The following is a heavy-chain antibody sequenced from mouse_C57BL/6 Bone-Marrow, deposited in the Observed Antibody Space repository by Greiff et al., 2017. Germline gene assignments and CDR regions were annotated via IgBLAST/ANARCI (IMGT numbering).Heavy chain of an antibody. CDR1: GYAISSSW. CDR3: ARGGNDDWIAY. V-gene: IGHV1-82*01. CDR2: IYPGDGDS. D-gene: IGHD2-2*01. J-gene: IGHJ3*01. Sequence: VQLQQSGPELVKPGASVKISCKASGYAISSSWMNWVKQRPGKGLEWIGRIYPGDGDSNYTAKFKGKATLTADKSSSSAYMQLISRTSEDSAVYFCARGGNDDWIAYWGQGTLVTVSA.